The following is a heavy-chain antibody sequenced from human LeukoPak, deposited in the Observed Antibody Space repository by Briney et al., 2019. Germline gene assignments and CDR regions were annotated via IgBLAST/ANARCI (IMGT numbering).Heavy chain of an antibody. J-gene: IGHJ4*02. V-gene: IGHV1-69*13. CDR3: SRANRVSYGDYNYFDY. Sequence: SVTVSCTSSGGTFSSYANSRLRQAPAPGLEWMGGIIPIFGTVNFEQKFQGRVMITADESTSTAYIELSSLRSDDTAVYYCSRANRVSYGDYNYFDYWGQGTLVTVSS. CDR1: GGTFSSYA. CDR2: IIPIFGTV. D-gene: IGHD4-17*01.